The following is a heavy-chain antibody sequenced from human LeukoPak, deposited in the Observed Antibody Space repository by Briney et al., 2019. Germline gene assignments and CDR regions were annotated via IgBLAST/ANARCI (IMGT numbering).Heavy chain of an antibody. CDR2: ISWNSGSI. V-gene: IGHV3-9*01. Sequence: GRSLRLSCAATGFTFDDYAMHWVRQAPGKGLEWVSGISWNSGSIGYADSVKGRFTISRDNAKNSLFLQMNSLRAEDTAVYYCARDRYSSSWFSGLNWFDPWGQGTVVTVSS. J-gene: IGHJ5*02. D-gene: IGHD6-13*01. CDR1: GFTFDDYA. CDR3: ARDRYSSSWFSGLNWFDP.